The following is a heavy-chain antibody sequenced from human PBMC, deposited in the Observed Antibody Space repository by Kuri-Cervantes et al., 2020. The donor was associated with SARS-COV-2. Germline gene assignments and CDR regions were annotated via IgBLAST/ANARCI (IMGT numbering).Heavy chain of an antibody. V-gene: IGHV3-73*01. J-gene: IGHJ6*02. Sequence: LSLTCAASGFTFSGSAMHWVRQASGKGLEWVGRIRSKANSYATAYAASVKGRLTISRDDSKNTAYLQMNSLKTEDTAVYYCTSRTMDVWGQGTTVTVSS. CDR3: TSRTMDV. CDR1: GFTFSGSA. CDR2: IRSKANSYAT.